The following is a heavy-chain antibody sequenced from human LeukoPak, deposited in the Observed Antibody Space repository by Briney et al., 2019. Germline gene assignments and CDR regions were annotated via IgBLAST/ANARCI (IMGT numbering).Heavy chain of an antibody. J-gene: IGHJ4*02. CDR2: IIPIFGTA. CDR1: GGTFSSYA. V-gene: IGHV1-69*13. Sequence: EASVKVSCKASGGTFSSYAISWVRQAPGQGLEWMGGIIPIFGTANYAQKFQGRVTITADESTSTAYMELNSLRAEDTAVYYCARENYFDYWGQGTLVTVSS. CDR3: ARENYFDY.